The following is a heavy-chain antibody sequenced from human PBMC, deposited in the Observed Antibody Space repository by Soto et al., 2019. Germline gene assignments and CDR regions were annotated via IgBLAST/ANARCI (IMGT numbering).Heavy chain of an antibody. J-gene: IGHJ5*02. V-gene: IGHV2-5*02. Sequence: SGPTLVNPTQTLTLTCTFSGFSLSTTGVGVGWIRQPPGKALEWLALIFWDDDKRSSPSLKTRLTITKDTSKNQVVLTLTNMDPVDTATYYCAHYVSASPAGWFDPWGQGILVTVSS. CDR3: AHYVSASPAGWFDP. CDR1: GFSLSTTGVG. D-gene: IGHD3-10*01. CDR2: IFWDDDK.